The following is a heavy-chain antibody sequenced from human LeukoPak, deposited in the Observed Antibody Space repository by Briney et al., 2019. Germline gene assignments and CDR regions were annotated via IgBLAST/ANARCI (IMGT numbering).Heavy chain of an antibody. D-gene: IGHD3-22*01. CDR2: ISFDGSNK. CDR3: VRGSDDYDSSAYYYHLGDY. J-gene: IGHJ4*02. CDR1: GFNFSSYA. Sequence: PGRSLRLSCAASGFNFSSYAMHWVRQAPGKGLQWVTVISFDGSNKYYTDSVKGRFTISRDNSKNTLYLQMNSLRLEDTAVYYCVRGSDDYDSSAYYYHLGDYWGQGTLVTVSS. V-gene: IGHV3-30*04.